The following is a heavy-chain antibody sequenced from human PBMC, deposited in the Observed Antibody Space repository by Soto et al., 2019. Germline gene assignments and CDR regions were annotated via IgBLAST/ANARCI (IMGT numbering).Heavy chain of an antibody. CDR3: AKARITMVRGGYYYGMDV. CDR1: GVTFSSNA. D-gene: IGHD3-10*01. V-gene: IGHV3-23*01. Sequence: QPGGPLRLSCAASGVTFSSNAMSWVRQAPGKGLEWVSAISGSGGSTYYADSVKGRFTISRDNSKNTLYLQMNSLRAEDTAVYYCAKARITMVRGGYYYGMDVWGQGTTVTVSS. CDR2: ISGSGGST. J-gene: IGHJ6*02.